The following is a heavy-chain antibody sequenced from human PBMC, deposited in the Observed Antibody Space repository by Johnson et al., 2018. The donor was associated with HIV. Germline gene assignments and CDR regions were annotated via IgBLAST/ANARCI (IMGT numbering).Heavy chain of an antibody. V-gene: IGHV3-74*02. CDR3: ARGGRYSGSVNDAHDI. CDR2: ISPDESKT. CDR1: GFSFSNYW. D-gene: IGHD1-26*01. Sequence: MQLVESGGDLVQPGGSLRLSCVASGFSFSNYWMHWVRQAPGKGPVLVSRISPDESKTDSADPVKARFTFSSDKATNPLHLQMNRLRGEDTAVYYCARGGRYSGSVNDAHDIWGQGTKVTVSS. J-gene: IGHJ3*02.